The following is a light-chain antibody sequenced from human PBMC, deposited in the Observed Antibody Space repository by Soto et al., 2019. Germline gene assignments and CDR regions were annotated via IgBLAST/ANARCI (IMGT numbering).Light chain of an antibody. CDR1: TGNFGGYTY. Sequence: QSALTQPASVSGSPGQSITISCTGTTGNFGGYTYVSWYQQHPGKAPKLMIYEVSNRPSGVSNRFSGSKSGNTASLTISGLQAEDEADYYCSSYTSSSTPCVFGTGTKLTVL. CDR3: SSYTSSSTPCV. V-gene: IGLV2-14*01. CDR2: EVS. J-gene: IGLJ1*01.